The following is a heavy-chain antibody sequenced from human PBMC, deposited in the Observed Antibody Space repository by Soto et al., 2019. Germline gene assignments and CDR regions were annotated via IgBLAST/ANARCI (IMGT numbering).Heavy chain of an antibody. CDR2: INSDGSST. CDR1: GFTFSSYW. CDR3: ASVDSGSYQMSYYYYGMDV. V-gene: IGHV3-74*01. D-gene: IGHD1-26*01. J-gene: IGHJ6*02. Sequence: GGSLSLSCAASGFTFSSYWMHWVRQAPGKGLVWVSRINSDGSSTSYADSVKGRFTISRDNAKNTLYLQMNSLRAEDTAVYYCASVDSGSYQMSYYYYGMDVWGQGTTVTVSS.